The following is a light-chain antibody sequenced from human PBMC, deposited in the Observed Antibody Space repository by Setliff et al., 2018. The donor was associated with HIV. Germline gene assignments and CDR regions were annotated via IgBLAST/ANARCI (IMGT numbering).Light chain of an antibody. V-gene: IGLV2-14*01. CDR1: SNDFGSYDY. CDR3: SSFTSSSSYV. Sequence: QSALTQPASVSGSPGQSITISCTGTSNDFGSYDYVSWYQHQPGKVPKLMIYEVSNRPSGVSDRFSGSNSGNTASLTISGLQTEDEADYYCSSFTSSSSYVFGTGTKVTVL. CDR2: EVS. J-gene: IGLJ1*01.